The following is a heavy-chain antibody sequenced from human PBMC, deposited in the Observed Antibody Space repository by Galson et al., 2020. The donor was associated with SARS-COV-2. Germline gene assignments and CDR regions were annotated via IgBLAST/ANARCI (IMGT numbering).Heavy chain of an antibody. CDR3: TRGGCRQGGTNS. CDR2: ISLYSDRI. Sequence: WGSLRLSCAASGFSFSAYTMNWVRLAPGKGLEWVASISLYSDRIYNADSVKGRFTIARNTAKNSQYLQMNSLRVDNTAEYYCTRGGCRQGGTNSWSQGAMVTVSS. D-gene: IGHD1-7*01. CDR1: GFSFSAYT. J-gene: IGHJ4*02. V-gene: IGHV3-21*01.